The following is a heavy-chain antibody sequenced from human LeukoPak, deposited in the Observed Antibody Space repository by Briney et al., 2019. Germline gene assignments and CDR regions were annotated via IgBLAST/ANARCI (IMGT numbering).Heavy chain of an antibody. CDR1: GYTFTNYA. Sequence: ASVKVSCKASGYTFTNYAINWLRQAPGQGLEWMGWINTDTGNPSLAQGFTGRSVFSVDTSVSTAYLQISSLKSEDTAVYFCARPSRGLATMFGYWGQGTLVTVSS. CDR2: INTDTGNP. J-gene: IGHJ4*02. CDR3: ARPSRGLATMFGY. V-gene: IGHV7-4-1*02. D-gene: IGHD5-24*01.